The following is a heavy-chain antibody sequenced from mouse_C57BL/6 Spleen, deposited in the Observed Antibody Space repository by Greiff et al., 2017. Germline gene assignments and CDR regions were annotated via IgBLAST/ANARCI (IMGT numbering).Heavy chain of an antibody. D-gene: IGHD6-2*01. J-gene: IGHJ4*01. CDR1: GYEFSSSW. CDR2: IYPGDGDT. CDR3: ASSSLLDAIDY. V-gene: IGHV1-82*01. Sequence: VQLQQSGPELVKPGASVKISCKASGYEFSSSWMNWVKQRPGKGLEWIGRIYPGDGDTNYNGKFKGKATFTADKSSITAYMQLSSLTSEDSAVYFCASSSLLDAIDYWGQGTSVTVSS.